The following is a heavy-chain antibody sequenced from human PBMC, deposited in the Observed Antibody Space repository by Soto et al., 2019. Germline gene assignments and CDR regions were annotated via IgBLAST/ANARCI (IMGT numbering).Heavy chain of an antibody. J-gene: IGHJ6*02. V-gene: IGHV1-69*01. D-gene: IGHD2-15*01. CDR1: GGTFSSYA. CDR2: IIPIFGTA. Sequence: QVQLVQSGAEVKKPGSSVKVSCKASGGTFSSYAISWVRQAPGQGLEWMGGIIPIFGTANYAQKFQGRVTIDADESTSTAYMELRSMRSEDTAVYYCARGVVVVVAATPSYYYGMDVWGPGTTVTVSS. CDR3: ARGVVVVVAATPSYYYGMDV.